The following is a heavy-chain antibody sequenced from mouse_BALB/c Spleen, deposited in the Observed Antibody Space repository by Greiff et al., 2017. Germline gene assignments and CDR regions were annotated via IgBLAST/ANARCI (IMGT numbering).Heavy chain of an antibody. CDR3: ASTTAYYFDY. CDR1: GYTFTSYW. D-gene: IGHD1-2*01. Sequence: QVQLQQSGAELARPGASVKVSCKASGYTFTSYWMQWVKQRPGQGLEWIGAIYPGDGGTRYTQKFKGKATLTADKSSSTAYMQLSSLSSEDSAVYYCASTTAYYFDYWGAGTTLTVSS. J-gene: IGHJ2*01. V-gene: IGHV1-87*01. CDR2: IYPGDGGT.